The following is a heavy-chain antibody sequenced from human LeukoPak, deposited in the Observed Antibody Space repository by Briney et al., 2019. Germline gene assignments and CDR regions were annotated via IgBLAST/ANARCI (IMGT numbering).Heavy chain of an antibody. V-gene: IGHV1-2*04. Sequence: VASVKVSCKASGYTFTGYYMHWVRQAPGQGLEWMGWINPNSGGTNYAQKFQGWVTMTRDTSISTAYMELSRLRSDDTAVYYCARGSLARNYYYYGMDVWGQGTLVTVSS. CDR2: INPNSGGT. CDR1: GYTFTGYY. J-gene: IGHJ6*02. CDR3: ARGSLARNYYYYGMDV.